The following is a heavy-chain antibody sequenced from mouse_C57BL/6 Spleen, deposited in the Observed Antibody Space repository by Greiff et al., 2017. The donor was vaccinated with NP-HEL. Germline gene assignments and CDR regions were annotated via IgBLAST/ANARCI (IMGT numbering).Heavy chain of an antibody. Sequence: VQLQQPGAELVRPGSSVKLSCKASGYTFTSYWMHWVKQRPIQGLEWIGNIDPSDSETHYNQKFKDKATLTVDKSSSPAYMQLSSLTSEDSAVYYCARDIYYYGSSYAMDYWGQGTSVTVSS. CDR2: IDPSDSET. CDR3: ARDIYYYGSSYAMDY. CDR1: GYTFTSYW. J-gene: IGHJ4*01. V-gene: IGHV1-52*01. D-gene: IGHD1-1*01.